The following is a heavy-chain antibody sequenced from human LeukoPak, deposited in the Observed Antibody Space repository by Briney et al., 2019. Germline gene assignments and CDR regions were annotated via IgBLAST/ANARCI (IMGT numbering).Heavy chain of an antibody. Sequence: SVKVSCKASGGTFSNYAISWVRQAPGQGLEWMGGIIPIFGTANYAQKFQGRVTITADESTSTAYMELSSLRSEDTAVYYCARVLAVAGIPDYWGQGTLVTVSS. J-gene: IGHJ4*02. CDR1: GGTFSNYA. D-gene: IGHD6-19*01. V-gene: IGHV1-69*13. CDR3: ARVLAVAGIPDY. CDR2: IIPIFGTA.